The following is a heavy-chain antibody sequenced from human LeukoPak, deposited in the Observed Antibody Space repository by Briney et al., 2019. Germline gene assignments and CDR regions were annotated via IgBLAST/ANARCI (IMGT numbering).Heavy chain of an antibody. Sequence: GGSLRLSCAASGFTFSSYAMSWVRQAPGKGLEWVSGITGSGGSTYYADPVKGRFTVSRDNSKNTLSLQMNSLRAEDTAVYYCAKSRSSGSYCIDYWGQGTLVTVSS. CDR2: ITGSGGST. CDR3: AKSRSSGSYCIDY. V-gene: IGHV3-23*01. CDR1: GFTFSSYA. D-gene: IGHD3-10*01. J-gene: IGHJ4*02.